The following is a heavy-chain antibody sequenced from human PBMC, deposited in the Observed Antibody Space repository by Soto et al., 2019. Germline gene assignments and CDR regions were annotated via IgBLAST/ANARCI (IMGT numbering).Heavy chain of an antibody. Sequence: QVQLVQSGAEVKKPGASVKVSCKASGYTFTSYDINWVRQATGQGLEWMVWMNPNSGNTGYAQKFQGRVTMTRNTSISTAYMELSSLRSEDTAVYYCARVYYGDYVFAFDIWGQGTMVTVSS. CDR2: MNPNSGNT. J-gene: IGHJ3*02. CDR3: ARVYYGDYVFAFDI. CDR1: GYTFTSYD. V-gene: IGHV1-8*01. D-gene: IGHD4-17*01.